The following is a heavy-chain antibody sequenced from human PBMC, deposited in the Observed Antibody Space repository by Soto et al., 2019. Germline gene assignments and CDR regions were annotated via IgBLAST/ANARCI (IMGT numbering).Heavy chain of an antibody. CDR2: IYYSGST. D-gene: IGHD1-7*01. CDR1: GGSISSYY. Sequence: PSETLSLTCTVSGGSISSYYWSWIRQPPGKGLEWIGYIYYSGSTNYNPSLKSRVTISVDTSKNQFSLKLSSVTAADTAVYYCASSRHNWNYYFDYWGQGTLVTVSS. J-gene: IGHJ4*02. V-gene: IGHV4-59*01. CDR3: ASSRHNWNYYFDY.